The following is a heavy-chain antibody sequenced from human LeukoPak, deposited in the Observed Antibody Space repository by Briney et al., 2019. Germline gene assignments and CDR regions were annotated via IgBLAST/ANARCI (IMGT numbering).Heavy chain of an antibody. D-gene: IGHD1-26*01. J-gene: IGHJ4*02. CDR1: GFTFSSYE. Sequence: GGSLRLSCAASGFTFSSYEMNWVRQAPGKGLEWVSYISSSGSTIYYADSVKGRFTISRDNAKNTLNLQMNSLSAEDTAVYYCARSGYSGSYIDYWGQGTLVTVSS. CDR3: ARSGYSGSYIDY. V-gene: IGHV3-48*03. CDR2: ISSSGSTI.